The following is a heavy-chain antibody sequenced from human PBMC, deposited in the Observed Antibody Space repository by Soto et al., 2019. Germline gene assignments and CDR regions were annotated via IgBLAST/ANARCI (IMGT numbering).Heavy chain of an antibody. CDR2: INHSGST. CDR3: ARDRPVLRFLEWLSTGYGMDV. Sequence: SSATLSLTCAVYGGSFSGYYWSWIRQPPGKGLEWIGEINHSGSTNYNPSLKSRVTISVDTSKNQFSLKLSSVTAADTAVYYCARDRPVLRFLEWLSTGYGMDVWGQGTTVTVSS. V-gene: IGHV4-34*01. D-gene: IGHD3-3*01. J-gene: IGHJ6*02. CDR1: GGSFSGYY.